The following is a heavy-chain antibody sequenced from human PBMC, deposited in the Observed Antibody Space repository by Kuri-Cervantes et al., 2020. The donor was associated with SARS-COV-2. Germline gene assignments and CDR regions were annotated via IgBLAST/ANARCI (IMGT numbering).Heavy chain of an antibody. V-gene: IGHV3-30*01. Sequence: GESLKISCAASGFTFSSYAMHWVRQAPGKGLEWVAVISYDGSNKYYADSVKGRFTISRDNSKNTLYLQMNSLRAEDTAVYYCARELGYYDSTIIDYWGQGTLVTVSS. J-gene: IGHJ4*02. D-gene: IGHD3-22*01. CDR3: ARELGYYDSTIIDY. CDR1: GFTFSSYA. CDR2: ISYDGSNK.